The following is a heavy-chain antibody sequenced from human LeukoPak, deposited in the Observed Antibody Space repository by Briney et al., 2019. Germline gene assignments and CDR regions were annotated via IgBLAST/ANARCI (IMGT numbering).Heavy chain of an antibody. CDR2: ISGSGGST. J-gene: IGHJ6*03. CDR1: GFTFSSYG. D-gene: IGHD3-10*01. CDR3: AKLYGSGSYSVERYYYYMDV. V-gene: IGHV3-23*01. Sequence: TGGSLRLSCAASGFTFSSYGMSWVRQAPGKGLGWVSAISGSGGSTYYADSVKGRFTISRDNSKNTLYLQMNSLRAEDTAVYYCAKLYGSGSYSVERYYYYMDVWGKGTTVTISS.